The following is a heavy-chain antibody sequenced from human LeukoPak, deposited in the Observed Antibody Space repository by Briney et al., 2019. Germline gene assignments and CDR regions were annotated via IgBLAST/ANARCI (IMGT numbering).Heavy chain of an antibody. J-gene: IGHJ4*02. V-gene: IGHV3-21*01. D-gene: IGHD1-26*01. CDR3: ARIYQWELPGDY. CDR1: GFTFSSYS. CDR2: ISSSSSYI. Sequence: GGSLRLSCAASGFTFSSYSMNWVRQAPGKGLEWVSSISSSSSYIYYADSVKGRFTISRDNAKNSLYLQMNSLRAEDTAVYYCARIYQWELPGDYWGQGTLVTVSS.